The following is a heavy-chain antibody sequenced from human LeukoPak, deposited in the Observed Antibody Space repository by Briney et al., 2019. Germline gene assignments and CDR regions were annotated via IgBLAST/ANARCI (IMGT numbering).Heavy chain of an antibody. CDR3: ARDHTHRITMIPD. CDR2: IWYDGSNK. J-gene: IGHJ4*02. Sequence: GGSLRLSCAASGFTFSSYGMHWVRQAPGKGLEWVAVIWYDGSNKYYADSVEGRFTISRDNSKNTLYLQMNSLRAEDTAVYYCARDHTHRITMIPDWGQGTLVTVSS. D-gene: IGHD3-22*01. CDR1: GFTFSSYG. V-gene: IGHV3-33*01.